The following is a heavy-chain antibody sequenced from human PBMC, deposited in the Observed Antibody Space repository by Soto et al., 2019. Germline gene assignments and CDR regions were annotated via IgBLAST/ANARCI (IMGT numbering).Heavy chain of an antibody. J-gene: IGHJ4*02. V-gene: IGHV3-72*01. CDR1: GFTFSDYY. Sequence: EVQLVESGGGLVQPGGSLRLSCAASGFTFSDYYMDWVRQVPGKGLEWVGRTRNKASSYTTEYVPSVRGRFSISRDASTDSMYLQMNSLKTEDTAVYYCARDTGGSYDYWGQGALVTVSS. CDR3: ARDTGGSYDY. D-gene: IGHD1-26*01. CDR2: TRNKASSYTT.